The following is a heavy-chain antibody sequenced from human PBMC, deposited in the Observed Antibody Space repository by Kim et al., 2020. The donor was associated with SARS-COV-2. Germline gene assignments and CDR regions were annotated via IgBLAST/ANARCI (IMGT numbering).Heavy chain of an antibody. D-gene: IGHD6-19*01. J-gene: IGHJ6*03. V-gene: IGHV4-34*01. Sequence: SETLSLTCAVYGGSFSGYYWSWIRQPPGKGLEWMGEINHSGSTNYNPSLKSRVTISVDTSKNQFSLKLSSVTAADTAVYYCARGTRQWLSRHYYYYMDF. CDR1: GGSFSGYY. CDR2: INHSGST. CDR3: ARGTRQWLSRHYYYYMDF.